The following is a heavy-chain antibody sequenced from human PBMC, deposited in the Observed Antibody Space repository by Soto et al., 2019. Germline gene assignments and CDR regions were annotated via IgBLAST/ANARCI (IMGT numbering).Heavy chain of an antibody. CDR3: ARGIGCSGGSCYSASAYYYYYMDV. Sequence: EVQLVESGGGLVQPGGSLRLSCPASGFTFSSYWMSWVRQAPGKGLEWVANIKQDGSEKYYVDSVKGRFTISRDNAKNSLYLQMKSLRAEDTAVYYCARGIGCSGGSCYSASAYYYYYMDVWGKGTTVTVSS. CDR1: GFTFSSYW. D-gene: IGHD2-15*01. J-gene: IGHJ6*03. V-gene: IGHV3-7*01. CDR2: IKQDGSEK.